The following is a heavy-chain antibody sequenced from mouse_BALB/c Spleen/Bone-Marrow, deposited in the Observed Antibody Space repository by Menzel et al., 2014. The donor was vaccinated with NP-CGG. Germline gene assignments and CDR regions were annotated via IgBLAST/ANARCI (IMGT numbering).Heavy chain of an antibody. CDR3: ARDVGYGNYFVY. D-gene: IGHD2-10*02. V-gene: IGHV7-1*02. CDR2: SRNKAKDYTT. Sequence: EVYLVESGGGLVQPGGSLGLSCATSGFTFSDFYMEWVRQPPGKRLEWIAASRNKAKDYTTEYSASVKGRFIVSRDTSQSILYLQMNALRAEDTAIYYCARDVGYGNYFVYWGQGTLVTVSA. J-gene: IGHJ3*01. CDR1: GFTFSDFY.